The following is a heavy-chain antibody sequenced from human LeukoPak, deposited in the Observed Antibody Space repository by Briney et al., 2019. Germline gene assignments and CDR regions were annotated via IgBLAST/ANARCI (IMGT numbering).Heavy chain of an antibody. V-gene: IGHV3-23*01. CDR1: GFTFSSYA. D-gene: IGHD6-19*01. CDR3: AKAKGWLQIFDY. Sequence: GGSLRLSCAASGFTFSSYAMSWVRQAPGKGLEWVSTISGSAGSTYYADSVKGRFTISRDNSKNTLYLQMNSLRAEDTAVYYCAKAKGWLQIFDYWGQGTLVIVS. CDR2: ISGSAGST. J-gene: IGHJ4*02.